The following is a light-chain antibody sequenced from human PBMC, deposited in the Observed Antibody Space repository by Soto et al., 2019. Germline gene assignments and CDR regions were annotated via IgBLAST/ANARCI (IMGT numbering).Light chain of an antibody. Sequence: DIKMTQSPSTLSASVGDRVTITCRASQSISSWLAWYQQKPGKAPKLLIYEASSLESGVPSRFSGSGSGTEFTLTISSLQPDDFATYYCQQYNSYSPPWTFGQGTKVEIK. V-gene: IGKV1-5*03. CDR1: QSISSW. J-gene: IGKJ1*01. CDR3: QQYNSYSPPWT. CDR2: EAS.